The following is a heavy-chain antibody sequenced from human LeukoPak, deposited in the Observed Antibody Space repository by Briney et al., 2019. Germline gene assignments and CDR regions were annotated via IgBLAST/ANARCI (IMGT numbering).Heavy chain of an antibody. CDR3: ARIPMYSGSYLMDAFDI. J-gene: IGHJ3*02. CDR2: IYTSRST. CDR1: GGSMSSGSYY. D-gene: IGHD1-26*01. Sequence: SQTLSLTCTVSGGSMSSGSYYGSWICQPAAKGGEWIGRIYTSRSTNYNPSLKSRVTISVDTSKNQFSLKLSSVTAADTAVYYCARIPMYSGSYLMDAFDIWGQGTMVTVSS. V-gene: IGHV4-61*02.